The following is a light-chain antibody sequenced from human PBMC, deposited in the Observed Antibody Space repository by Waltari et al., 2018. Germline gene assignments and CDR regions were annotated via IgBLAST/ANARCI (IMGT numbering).Light chain of an antibody. CDR3: CSPDSSGNHWV. Sequence: SYELTQPPSVSVSPGQTARITCSGDALPKKYGFFYSQNSGQAPVLVIYEDNNRPSGIPERFSGSSSGTLSTLTVSGAQVDDEADYYCCSPDSSGNHWVFCGGTKLAVL. J-gene: IGLJ3*02. CDR2: EDN. V-gene: IGLV3-10*01. CDR1: ALPKKY.